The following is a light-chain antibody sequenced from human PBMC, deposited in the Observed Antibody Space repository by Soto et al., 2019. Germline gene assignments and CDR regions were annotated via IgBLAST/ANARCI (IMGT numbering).Light chain of an antibody. CDR3: QQYGRSPWT. Sequence: EIVMTQSPVTLSVSPGERATLSCRASQSVSSNLAWYQQKPGQAPRLLIYGASTRATGIPARFSGSGSGTDFTLTISRLEPEDFAVYYCQQYGRSPWTFGQGTKVDI. V-gene: IGKV3-20*01. J-gene: IGKJ1*01. CDR2: GAS. CDR1: QSVSSN.